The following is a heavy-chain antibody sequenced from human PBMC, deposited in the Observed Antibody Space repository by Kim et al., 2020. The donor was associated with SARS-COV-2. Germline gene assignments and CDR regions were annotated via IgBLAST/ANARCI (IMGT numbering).Heavy chain of an antibody. CDR2: IYYSGST. J-gene: IGHJ4*02. Sequence: SETLSLTCTVSGGSISSYYWSWIRQPPGKGLEWIGYIYYSGSTNYNPSLKSRVTISVDTSKNQFSLKLSSVTAADTAVYYCARDSGDYWGQGTLVTVSS. D-gene: IGHD3-10*01. CDR3: ARDSGDY. CDR1: GGSISSYY. V-gene: IGHV4-59*01.